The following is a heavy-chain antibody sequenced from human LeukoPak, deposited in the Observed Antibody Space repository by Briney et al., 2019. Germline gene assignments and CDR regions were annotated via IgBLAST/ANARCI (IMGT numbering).Heavy chain of an antibody. CDR2: INHSGST. D-gene: IGHD3-16*02. Sequence: SETLSLTCAVYGGSFSGYYWSWIRQPPGKGLEWIGEINHSGSTNYNPSLKSRVTISVDTSKNQFSLKLSSVTAADTAVYYCARGYPPYDYVWGSYRYRGYFDYWGQGTLVTVSS. CDR3: ARGYPPYDYVWGSYRYRGYFDY. V-gene: IGHV4-34*01. J-gene: IGHJ4*02. CDR1: GGSFSGYY.